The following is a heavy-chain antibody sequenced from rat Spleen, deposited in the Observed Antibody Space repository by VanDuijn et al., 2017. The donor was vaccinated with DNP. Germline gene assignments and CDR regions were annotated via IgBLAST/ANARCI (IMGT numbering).Heavy chain of an antibody. CDR1: GFTLSNSD. CDR2: ISYDGSST. J-gene: IGHJ1*01. CDR3: ARGQTPNWYFDV. Sequence: EVQLVESGGGLVQPGRSMKLSCAASGFTLSNSDMAWFRQAPTKGLEWVATISYDGSSTYYRDSVKGRFTISRDNAKSTLYLQMDSLRSEDTATYYCARGQTPNWYFDVWGPGTMVTVSS. V-gene: IGHV5-29*01. D-gene: IGHD3-4*01.